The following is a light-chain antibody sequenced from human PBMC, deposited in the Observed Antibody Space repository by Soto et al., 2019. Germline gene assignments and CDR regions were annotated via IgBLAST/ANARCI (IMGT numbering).Light chain of an antibody. J-gene: IGLJ2*01. CDR2: GNN. V-gene: IGLV1-40*01. Sequence: QSVLSQPPSASGTPGQTVTISCSGSRSNIGRKIVNWYQQLPGTAPKLLIYGNNNRPSGVPDRISGSKSGTSASLAITGLQAEDEGHYYCQSYDSSLSAVVFGGGTKLTVL. CDR3: QSYDSSLSAVV. CDR1: RSNIGRKI.